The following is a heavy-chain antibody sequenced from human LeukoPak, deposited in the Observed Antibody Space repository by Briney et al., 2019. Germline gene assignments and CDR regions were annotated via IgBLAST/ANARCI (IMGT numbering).Heavy chain of an antibody. CDR1: GGSISSHY. J-gene: IGHJ6*03. CDR3: ARAAYSSSWSRYYYYYMDV. V-gene: IGHV4-59*11. Sequence: SETLSLTCTVSGGSISSHYWSWIRQPPGKGLEWFGYIYYSGSTNYNPSLKSRVTISVDTSKNQFSLKLSSVTAADTAVYYCARAAYSSSWSRYYYYYMDVWGKGTTVTVSS. CDR2: IYYSGST. D-gene: IGHD6-13*01.